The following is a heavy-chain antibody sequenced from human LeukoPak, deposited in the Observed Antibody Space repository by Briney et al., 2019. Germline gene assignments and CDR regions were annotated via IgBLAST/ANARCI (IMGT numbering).Heavy chain of an antibody. D-gene: IGHD1-14*01. CDR2: IGPTGSDR. Sequence: GGSLRLSCTASGLTFSTSGFNCVRQAPGKGLEWVASIGPTGSDRYHADSIKGRFTISRDNANNFLYLQMNSLRAEDTAVYYCATETNGRHYDYWGQGTLLTVSS. CDR1: GLTFSTSG. CDR3: ATETNGRHYDY. J-gene: IGHJ4*02. V-gene: IGHV3-21*06.